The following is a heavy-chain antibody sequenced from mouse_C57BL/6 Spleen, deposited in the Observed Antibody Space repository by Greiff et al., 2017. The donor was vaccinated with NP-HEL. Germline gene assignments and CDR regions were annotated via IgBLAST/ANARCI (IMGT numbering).Heavy chain of an antibody. CDR3: TPHYYYGSSPTGYYDV. CDR1: GFNIKDYY. CDR2: IDPEDGDT. D-gene: IGHD1-1*01. J-gene: IGHJ1*03. V-gene: IGHV14-1*01. Sequence: EVHLVESGAELVRPGASVKLSCTASGFNIKDYYMHWVKQRPEQGLEWIGRIDPEDGDTEYAPKFQGKATMTADTSSNTAYLQLSSLTSEDTAVYYCTPHYYYGSSPTGYYDVWGTGTTVTVSS.